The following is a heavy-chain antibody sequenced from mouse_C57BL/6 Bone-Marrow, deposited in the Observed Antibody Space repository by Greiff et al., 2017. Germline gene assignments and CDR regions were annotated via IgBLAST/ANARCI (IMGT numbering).Heavy chain of an antibody. CDR1: GYTFTSYW. Sequence: VQLQQPGAELVMPGASVKLSCKASGYTFTSYWMHWVKQRPGQGLEWIGEIDPSDSDTNYNQKFKGKATLTVDKSSSTAYMQLSSLTSEDSAFYYCASDYGSNYDWYFDVWGTGTTVTVSS. J-gene: IGHJ1*03. CDR3: ASDYGSNYDWYFDV. V-gene: IGHV1-69*01. D-gene: IGHD1-1*01. CDR2: IDPSDSDT.